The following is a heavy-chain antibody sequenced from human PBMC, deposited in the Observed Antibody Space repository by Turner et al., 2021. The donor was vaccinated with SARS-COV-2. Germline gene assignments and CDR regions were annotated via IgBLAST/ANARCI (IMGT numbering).Heavy chain of an antibody. V-gene: IGHV1-2*02. J-gene: IGHJ6*02. D-gene: IGHD5-18*01. CDR2: INPNSGGT. CDR3: ARSRYTYGSYYYYGMDV. Sequence: QVQLVQSGAEVEKPGASVKVSCKASGYTFTDYYIPWVRQAPGQGLEWMGWINPNSGGTNYAKTFQGRVNMTRDTSISAAYMELSRLRSDDTAMYFCARSRYTYGSYYYYGMDVWGQGTTVTVSS. CDR1: GYTFTDYY.